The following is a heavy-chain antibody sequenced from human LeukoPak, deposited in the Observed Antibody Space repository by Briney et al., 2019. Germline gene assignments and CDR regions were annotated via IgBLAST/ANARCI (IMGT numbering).Heavy chain of an antibody. CDR3: AKGVGSDAFDI. CDR2: IYSGGST. J-gene: IGHJ3*02. CDR1: GFTVSSNY. Sequence: PGGSLRLSCAASGFTVSSNYMSWVRQAPGKGLEWVSVIYSGGSTYYADSVKGRFTISRDNSKNPLYLQMNSLRAEDTAVYYCAKGVGSDAFDIWGQGTMVTVSS. D-gene: IGHD3-10*01. V-gene: IGHV3-53*01.